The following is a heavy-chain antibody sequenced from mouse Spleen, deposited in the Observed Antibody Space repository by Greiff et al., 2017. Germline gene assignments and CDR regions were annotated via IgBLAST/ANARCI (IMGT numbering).Heavy chain of an antibody. CDR1: GYSITSDY. J-gene: IGHJ1*01. Sequence: EVKLMESGPGLAKPSQTLSLTCSVTGYSITSDYWNWIRKFPGNKLEYMGYISYSGSTYYNPSLKSRISITRDTSKNQYYLQLNSVTTEDTATYYCARRDYGSSYGWYFDVWGAGTTVTVSS. D-gene: IGHD1-1*01. CDR3: ARRDYGSSYGWYFDV. CDR2: ISYSGST. V-gene: IGHV3-8*01.